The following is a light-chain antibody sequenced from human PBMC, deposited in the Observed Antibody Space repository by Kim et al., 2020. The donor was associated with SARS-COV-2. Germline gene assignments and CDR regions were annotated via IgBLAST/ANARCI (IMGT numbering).Light chain of an antibody. CDR2: KAS. CDR3: QQFSSYSYS. V-gene: IGKV1-5*03. CDR1: QSISTW. J-gene: IGKJ2*03. Sequence: SASVGDTVTITCRASQSISTWLAWYQQKPGKAPKLLIYKASTLESGVPSRFSGSGSGTEFTLPISSLQPDDFATYYCQQFSSYSYSFGQGTKLEV.